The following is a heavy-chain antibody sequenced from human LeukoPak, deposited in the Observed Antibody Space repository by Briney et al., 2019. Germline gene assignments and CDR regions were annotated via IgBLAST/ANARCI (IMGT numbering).Heavy chain of an antibody. CDR1: GYTFTNYG. CDR3: ARESHVEPADF. CDR2: ISASSGDT. J-gene: IGHJ4*02. D-gene: IGHD1-14*01. V-gene: IGHV1-18*01. Sequence: ASVKVSCKASGYTFTNYGITWVRQAPGQGREWMGWISASSGDTHYSEKFQDRITVTTDTSTSTAYMELRSLVSDDTAVNYCARESHVEPADFWGQGTLITVSS.